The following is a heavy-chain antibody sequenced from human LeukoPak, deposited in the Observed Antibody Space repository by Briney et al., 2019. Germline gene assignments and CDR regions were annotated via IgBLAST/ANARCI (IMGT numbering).Heavy chain of an antibody. V-gene: IGHV3-30*18. CDR3: AKNAIQLWSHFDY. CDR1: GFTFSSYG. D-gene: IGHD5-18*01. J-gene: IGHJ4*02. CDR2: ISYDGSDK. Sequence: GGSLGLSCAASGFTFSSYGMHWVRQAPGKGLEWVAVISYDGSDKYYADSVKGRFTISRDNSKNTLYLQMNSLRAEDTAVYYCAKNAIQLWSHFDYWGQGTLVTVSS.